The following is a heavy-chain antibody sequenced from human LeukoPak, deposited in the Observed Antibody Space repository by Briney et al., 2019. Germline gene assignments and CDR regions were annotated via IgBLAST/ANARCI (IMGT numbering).Heavy chain of an antibody. CDR3: AKEGASSVHY. CDR1: GGSISDSSYH. CDR2: IYYSGTT. J-gene: IGHJ4*02. V-gene: IGHV4-39*01. Sequence: SETLSLTCTVSGGSISDSSYHWGWVRQPPGKGLEWIVCIYYSGTTYYRPSLRSRVTISVDTSKNQFSLKLTSGTAPDRAFYYCAKEGASSVHYWGQGTLVTVCS.